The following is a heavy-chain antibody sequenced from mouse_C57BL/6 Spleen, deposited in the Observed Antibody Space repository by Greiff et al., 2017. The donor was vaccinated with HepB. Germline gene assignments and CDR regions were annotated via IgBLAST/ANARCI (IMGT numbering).Heavy chain of an antibody. J-gene: IGHJ2*01. CDR1: GFTFSSYA. V-gene: IGHV5-4*01. CDR3: ARGNPGRDYFDY. CDR2: ISDGGSYT. Sequence: EVQLVESGGGLVKPGGSLKLSCAASGFTFSSYAMSWVRQTPEKRLEWVATISDGGSYTYYPDNVKGRFTISRDNAKNNLYLQMSHLKSEDTAMYYCARGNPGRDYFDYWGQGTTLTVSS. D-gene: IGHD4-1*01.